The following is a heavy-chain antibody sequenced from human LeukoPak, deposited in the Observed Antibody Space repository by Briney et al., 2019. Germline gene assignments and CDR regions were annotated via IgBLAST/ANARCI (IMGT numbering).Heavy chain of an antibody. CDR1: GGSLSGYY. CDR3: ARGSWPLPSDY. J-gene: IGHJ4*02. Sequence: SETLSLTCAVYGGSLSGYYWSWIPQPPGKGLEWIGEINHSGSTNYNLSLKSRITISVDTSKNQFSLNLSSVTAADTAVYYCARGSWPLPSDYWGQGTLVTVSS. CDR2: INHSGST. V-gene: IGHV4-34*01. D-gene: IGHD2-15*01.